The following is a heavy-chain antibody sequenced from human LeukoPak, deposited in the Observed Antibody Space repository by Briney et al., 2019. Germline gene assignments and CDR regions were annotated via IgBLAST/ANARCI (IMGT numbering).Heavy chain of an antibody. J-gene: IGHJ4*02. D-gene: IGHD3-22*01. CDR2: IKQDGSEK. CDR3: ARDSYDSSGYYYVIDY. CDR1: GFTFTTSW. V-gene: IGHV3-7*01. Sequence: GGSLRLSCAASGFTFTTSWMHWVRQAPGKGLEWVANIKQDGSEKYYVDSVKGRFTISRDNAKNSLYLQMNSLRAEDTAVYYCARDSYDSSGYYYVIDYWGQGTLVTVSS.